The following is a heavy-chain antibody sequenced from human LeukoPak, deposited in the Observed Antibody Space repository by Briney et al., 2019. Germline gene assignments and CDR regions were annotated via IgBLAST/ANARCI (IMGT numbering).Heavy chain of an antibody. V-gene: IGHV4-38-2*02. CDR2: IYHSGST. D-gene: IGHD3-22*01. CDR1: GYSISSGYY. Sequence: PSETLSLTCTVSGYSISSGYYWGWIRQPPGKGLEWIGSIYHSGSTYYNPSLKSRVTISVDTSKNQFSLKLSSVTAADTAVYYCARTPYYYDSSGYSHYFDYWGQGTLVTVSS. CDR3: ARTPYYYDSSGYSHYFDY. J-gene: IGHJ4*02.